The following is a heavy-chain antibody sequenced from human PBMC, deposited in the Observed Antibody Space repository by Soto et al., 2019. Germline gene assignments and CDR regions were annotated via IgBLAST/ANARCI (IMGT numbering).Heavy chain of an antibody. V-gene: IGHV5-51*01. CDR1: GYTFSSFL. D-gene: IGHD6-19*01. Sequence: GESLKISCKGFGYTFSSFLIGWVRQTPGKGLEWMGIIYPGDSEIKFSPSFQGHVTISADKSVGTAYLQWSSLTASDTAIYYCVRRGAGSSGWLFFDNWSQGTLVTVSS. J-gene: IGHJ4*02. CDR2: IYPGDSEI. CDR3: VRRGAGSSGWLFFDN.